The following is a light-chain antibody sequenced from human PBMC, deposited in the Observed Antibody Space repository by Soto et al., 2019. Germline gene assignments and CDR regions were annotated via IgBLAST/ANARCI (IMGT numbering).Light chain of an antibody. Sequence: DIQMTQSPSTLSGSVGDRVTITCRASQTISSWLAWYQQKPGKAPKLLVYDASTLQSGVASRFSGSGSGTEFTLIISGLQPDDFATYYCQQYNSYSTFGQGTKVDIK. CDR1: QTISSW. V-gene: IGKV1-5*01. CDR2: DAS. CDR3: QQYNSYST. J-gene: IGKJ1*01.